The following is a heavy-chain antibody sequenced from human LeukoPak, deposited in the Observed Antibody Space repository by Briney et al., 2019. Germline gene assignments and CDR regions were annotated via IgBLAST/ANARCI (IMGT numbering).Heavy chain of an antibody. CDR2: INPSGGST. D-gene: IGHD3-3*01. CDR3: ARDQGEWYLEVHYYGMDV. V-gene: IGHV1-46*01. CDR1: GYTFTSYD. J-gene: IGHJ6*02. Sequence: ASVKVSCKASGYTFTSYDINWVRQAPGQGLEWMGIINPSGGSTSYAQKFQGRVTMTRDTSTSTVYMELSSLRSEDTAVYYCARDQGEWYLEVHYYGMDVWGQGTTVTVSS.